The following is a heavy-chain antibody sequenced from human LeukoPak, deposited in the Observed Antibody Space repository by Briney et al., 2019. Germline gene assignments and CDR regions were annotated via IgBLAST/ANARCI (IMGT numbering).Heavy chain of an antibody. D-gene: IGHD6-19*01. CDR2: ISSSSSYI. V-gene: IGHV3-21*01. J-gene: IGHJ4*02. CDR1: GFTFSSYS. Sequence: GGSLRLSCAASGFTFSSYSMNWVRQAPGKGLEWVSFISSSSSYIYYADSMKGRFTISRDNAKNSLYLQMNSLRAEDTAVYYCARDPGRSGWDYWGQGALVTVSS. CDR3: ARDPGRSGWDY.